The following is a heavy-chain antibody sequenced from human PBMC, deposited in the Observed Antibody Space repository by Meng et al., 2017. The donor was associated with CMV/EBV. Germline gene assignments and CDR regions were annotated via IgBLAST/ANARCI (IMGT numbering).Heavy chain of an antibody. D-gene: IGHD2-2*01. CDR3: ARELIVVVPAAIWAYYYGMDV. J-gene: IGHJ6*02. CDR1: GFTFSSYA. CDR2: ISYDGSNK. Sequence: GESLKISCAASGFTFSSYAMHWVRQAPGKGLEWVAVISYDGSNKYYADSVKGRFTISRDNSKNTLSLQMNSLRAEDTAVYYCARELIVVVPAAIWAYYYGMDVWGQGTTVTVSS. V-gene: IGHV3-30-3*01.